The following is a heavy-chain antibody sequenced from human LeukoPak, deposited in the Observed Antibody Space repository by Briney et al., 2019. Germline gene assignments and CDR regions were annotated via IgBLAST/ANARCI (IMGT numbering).Heavy chain of an antibody. Sequence: ASVKVSCKSSGYTFTGYYMHWVRQAPGQGLEWMGWINPNSGGTNYAQKFRGWVTMTRDTSISTAYMELSRLRSDDTAVYYCARAHSSGWTIDYWGQGTLVTVSS. CDR1: GYTFTGYY. V-gene: IGHV1-2*04. J-gene: IGHJ4*02. CDR3: ARAHSSGWTIDY. CDR2: INPNSGGT. D-gene: IGHD6-19*01.